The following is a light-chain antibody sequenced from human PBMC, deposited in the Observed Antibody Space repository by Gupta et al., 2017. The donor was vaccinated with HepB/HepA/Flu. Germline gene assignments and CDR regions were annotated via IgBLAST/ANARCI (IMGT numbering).Light chain of an antibody. CDR1: QRVSSSY. J-gene: IGKJ4*01. CDR2: GAS. V-gene: IGKV3-20*01. Sequence: EIVLTQSPGTLSLSPGERATLSCRASQRVSSSYLAWHQQKPGQAPRLLIYGASSRATGIPDRFSGSGSGTDFTLTISRLEPEDFAVYYCQQYGSSPLTFGGGTKVEIK. CDR3: QQYGSSPLT.